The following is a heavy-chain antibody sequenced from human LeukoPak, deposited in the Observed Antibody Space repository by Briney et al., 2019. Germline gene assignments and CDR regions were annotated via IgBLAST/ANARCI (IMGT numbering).Heavy chain of an antibody. J-gene: IGHJ4*02. D-gene: IGHD3-10*01. V-gene: IGHV5-51*01. CDR2: IYPGDSDT. CDR1: GYSFTSYW. CDR3: ARQPPIIRGPLSQSFDF. Sequence: GESLKISCKGSGYSFTSYWIGWVRQMPGKGLEWMGIIYPGDSDTRYSPSFQGQVTISADKSISTAYLQWSSLKASDTAMYYCARQPPIIRGPLSQSFDFWGQGTLVTVSS.